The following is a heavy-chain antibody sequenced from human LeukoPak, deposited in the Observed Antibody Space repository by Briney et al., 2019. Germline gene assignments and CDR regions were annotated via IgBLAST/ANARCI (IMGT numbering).Heavy chain of an antibody. D-gene: IGHD3-22*01. CDR1: GFTFSDYY. Sequence: PGGSLRLPCAASGFTFSDYYMSWIRQAPGKGLEWVSYISSSGSTIYYADSVKGRFTISRDNAKNSLYLQMNSLRAEDTAVYYCARVVEYYYDSSGYYYWGQGTLVTVSS. CDR3: ARVVEYYYDSSGYYY. J-gene: IGHJ4*02. CDR2: ISSSGSTI. V-gene: IGHV3-11*01.